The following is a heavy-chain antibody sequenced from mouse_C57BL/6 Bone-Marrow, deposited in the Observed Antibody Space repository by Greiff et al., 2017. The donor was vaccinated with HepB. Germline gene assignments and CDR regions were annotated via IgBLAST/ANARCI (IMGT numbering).Heavy chain of an antibody. Sequence: QVQLQQSGPELVKPGASVKISCKASGYAFSSSWMNWVKQRPGKGLEWIGRIYPGDGDTNYNGKFKGKATLTADKSSSTAYMQLSSLTSEDSAVYFCACDYDSSFPWDMDDWGKGTTVTVSS. D-gene: IGHD1-1*01. V-gene: IGHV1-82*01. CDR2: IYPGDGDT. CDR3: ACDYDSSFPWDMDD. J-gene: IGHJ4*01. CDR1: GYAFSSSW.